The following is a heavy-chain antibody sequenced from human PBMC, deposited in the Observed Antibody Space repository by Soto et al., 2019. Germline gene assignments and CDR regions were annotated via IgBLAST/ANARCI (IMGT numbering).Heavy chain of an antibody. V-gene: IGHV4-31*01. CDR1: GGSFSNTAYY. CDR2: IRYTGST. Sequence: QVQLQESGPGLVKPSQTLSLTCTVSGGSFSNTAYYWNWLRQHPGKGLEWIGYIRYTGSTSYNPSLKSLLTISLDTSKNQFSLHLSSVTAADTAVYYCAGGRDGYKSGYWGQGTLVSVSS. CDR3: AGGRDGYKSGY. D-gene: IGHD5-12*01. J-gene: IGHJ4*02.